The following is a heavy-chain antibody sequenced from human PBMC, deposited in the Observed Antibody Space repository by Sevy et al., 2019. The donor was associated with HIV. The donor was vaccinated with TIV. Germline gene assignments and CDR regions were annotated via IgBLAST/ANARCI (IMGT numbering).Heavy chain of an antibody. CDR3: ARERKLYYYDT. J-gene: IGHJ5*02. CDR2: ISYDGSNK. D-gene: IGHD3-22*01. Sequence: GGSLRLSCAASGFTFSSYAMHWVRQAPGKGLEWVAVISYDGSNKYYADSVKGRFTISRDNSENTLYLQMNSLRAEDTAVYYCARERKLYYYDTWGQGTLVTVSS. CDR1: GFTFSSYA. V-gene: IGHV3-30-3*01.